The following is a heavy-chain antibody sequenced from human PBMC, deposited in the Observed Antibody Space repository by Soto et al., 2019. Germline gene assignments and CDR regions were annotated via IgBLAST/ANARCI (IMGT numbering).Heavy chain of an antibody. J-gene: IGHJ6*01. CDR2: LSHGGSP. V-gene: IGHV4-30-2*01. Sequence: QLKLQESGSGVVKPSQTLSLTCAVSGGSVSSGVFSWNWIRQPPGQGLEWIGYLSHGGSPHYTPSPRGRVSISVDRSTNVISLNLSSMTPADTAVYCCARGHSYYAMDVCGQGTTVTVSS. CDR3: ARGHSYYAMDV. CDR1: GGSVSSGVFS.